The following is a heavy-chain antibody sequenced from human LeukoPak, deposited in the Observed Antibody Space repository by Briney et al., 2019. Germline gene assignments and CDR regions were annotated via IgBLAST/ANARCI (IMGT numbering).Heavy chain of an antibody. D-gene: IGHD2-8*02. J-gene: IGHJ6*02. CDR3: ARTILAPYYYYGMDV. V-gene: IGHV3-48*03. Sequence: GGSLRLSCAASGFTFSSYEMNWVRQAPGKGLEWVSYISSSGSTIYYADSVKGRFTISRDNAKNSLYLQMNSLRAEDTAVYYCARTILAPYYYYGMDVWGQGTTVTVSS. CDR1: GFTFSSYE. CDR2: ISSSGSTI.